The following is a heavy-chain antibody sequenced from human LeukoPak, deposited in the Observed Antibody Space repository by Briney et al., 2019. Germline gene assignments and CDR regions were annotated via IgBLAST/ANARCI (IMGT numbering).Heavy chain of an antibody. Sequence: GGSVTLSCTVSGFTFSSYAMSWVPQAPGKGLEGVLAISGSGASTYYADSVKGRFTISRHNHKNTLYLQMNSQGSGHVDVFHCAKDDDFDIWGQGTMVTVSS. CDR3: AKDDDFDI. J-gene: IGHJ3*02. CDR2: ISGSGAST. CDR1: GFTFSSYA. V-gene: IGHV3-23*01.